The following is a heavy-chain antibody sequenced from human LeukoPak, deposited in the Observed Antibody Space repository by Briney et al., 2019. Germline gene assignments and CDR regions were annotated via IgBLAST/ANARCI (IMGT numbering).Heavy chain of an antibody. Sequence: ASVKVSCKVSGYTLTELSMHWVRQAPGKGLEWMGGFDPEDGETIYAQKFQGRVTITADESTSTAYMELHSLRSEDTAVYYCARAVHSYGFPNYYYMDVWGKGTTVTISS. J-gene: IGHJ6*03. V-gene: IGHV1-24*01. CDR1: GYTLTELS. CDR3: ARAVHSYGFPNYYYMDV. CDR2: FDPEDGET. D-gene: IGHD5-18*01.